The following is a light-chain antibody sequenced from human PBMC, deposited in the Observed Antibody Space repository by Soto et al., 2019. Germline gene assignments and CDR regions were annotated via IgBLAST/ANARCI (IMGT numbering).Light chain of an antibody. CDR2: SAS. V-gene: IGKV3-20*01. CDR3: QQYSSWPPWT. Sequence: EIVLTQSPGTLSLSPGERATLSCRASQSVSSSHLAWYQQKPGQAPRLLIYSASSRATGIPDRFSGSGSGTDFTLTISRLEPEDFAVYYCQQYSSWPPWTFGQGTKVEIK. J-gene: IGKJ1*01. CDR1: QSVSSSH.